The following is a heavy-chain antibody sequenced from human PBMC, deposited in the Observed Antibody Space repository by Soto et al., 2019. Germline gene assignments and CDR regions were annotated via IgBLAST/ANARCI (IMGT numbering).Heavy chain of an antibody. CDR3: AKDLLSFGSRPMEPFDY. D-gene: IGHD3-10*01. V-gene: IGHV1-18*01. Sequence: ASVKVSCKASGYTFTSYCITWMRQAPGQGLEWMGWISGYNGNTNYAQKFQGRVTMTTDTSTSTAYMELRSLRSDDTAVYFCAKDLLSFGSRPMEPFDYWGQGTLVTVSA. CDR1: GYTFTSYC. J-gene: IGHJ4*02. CDR2: ISGYNGNT.